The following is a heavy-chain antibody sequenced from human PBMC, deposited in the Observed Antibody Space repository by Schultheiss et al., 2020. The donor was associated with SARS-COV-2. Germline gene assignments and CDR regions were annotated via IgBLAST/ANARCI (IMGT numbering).Heavy chain of an antibody. V-gene: IGHV4-34*01. J-gene: IGHJ3*02. Sequence: SETLSLTCAVYGGSFSGYYWSWIRQPPGKGLEWIGEINHSGSTNYNPSLKSRVTISVDTSKNQFSLKLSSVTAADTAVYYCARVRPIPSSIAARNAFDIWGQGTMVTGSS. CDR1: GGSFSGYY. D-gene: IGHD6-6*01. CDR3: ARVRPIPSSIAARNAFDI. CDR2: INHSGST.